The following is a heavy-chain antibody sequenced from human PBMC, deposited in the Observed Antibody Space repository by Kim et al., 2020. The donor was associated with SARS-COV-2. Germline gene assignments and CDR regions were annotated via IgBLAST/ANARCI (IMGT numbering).Heavy chain of an antibody. CDR3: AKDVYRIIDY. V-gene: IGHV3-23*01. J-gene: IGHJ4*02. Sequence: NTYYADSVKGRFTISRDNSKNTLYLQMNSLRAEDTAIYYCAKDVYRIIDYWGQGALVTVSS. CDR2: NT. D-gene: IGHD1-20*01.